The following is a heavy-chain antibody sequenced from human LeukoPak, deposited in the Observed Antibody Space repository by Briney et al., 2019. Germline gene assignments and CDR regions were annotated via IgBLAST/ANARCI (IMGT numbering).Heavy chain of an antibody. CDR1: GGSISSINW. Sequence: SETLPLTCAVSGGSISSINWWSWVRQPPGKGLEWIGEIYHDGSPNYNPSLKSRLTISVDKSKNQFSLKLSSVTAADTAVYYCAREVGATNYYMDVWGKGTTVTISS. CDR2: IYHDGSP. J-gene: IGHJ6*03. D-gene: IGHD1-26*01. CDR3: AREVGATNYYMDV. V-gene: IGHV4-4*02.